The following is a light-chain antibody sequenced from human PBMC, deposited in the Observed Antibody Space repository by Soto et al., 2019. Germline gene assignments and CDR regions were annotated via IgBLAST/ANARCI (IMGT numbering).Light chain of an antibody. CDR3: SSYTSSNSLVV. V-gene: IGLV2-14*01. CDR1: SSDIGGYNY. J-gene: IGLJ2*01. Sequence: QSALTQPASVSESPGRSITIPCTGTSSDIGGYNYVSWYQQYPGKAPKLMIYDVTNRPSGVSNRFSGSKSGNTASLTISGLQAEDEANYYCSSYTSSNSLVVFGGGTKVTVL. CDR2: DVT.